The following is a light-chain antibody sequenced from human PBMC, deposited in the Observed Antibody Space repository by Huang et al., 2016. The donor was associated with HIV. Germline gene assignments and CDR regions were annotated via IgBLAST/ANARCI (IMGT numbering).Light chain of an antibody. CDR3: QQYNNWPPWT. V-gene: IGKV3-15*01. J-gene: IGKJ1*01. CDR1: QSITSK. CDR2: AAS. Sequence: EIVMTQSPATLSVSPGERATLSCRASQSITSKLAWYQQKPGQAPRLLIYAASTRATGIPARFSGSGSWTEFTLSISSLQSEDFAVYYCQQYNNWPPWTFGQGTKVEIK.